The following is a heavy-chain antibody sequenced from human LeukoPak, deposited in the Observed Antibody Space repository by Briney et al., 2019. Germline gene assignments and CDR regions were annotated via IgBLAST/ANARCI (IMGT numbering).Heavy chain of an antibody. D-gene: IGHD2-2*01. Sequence: PSQTLSLTCTVSGGSISSGGPYWSWIRQHPGTGLEWIGYIYYSGSTYYNPSLKSRVTISVDTSKNQFSLKLSSVTAADTAVYYCARGSYCSSTSCHEPDYFDYWGQGTLVTVSS. CDR1: GGSISSGGPY. CDR3: ARGSYCSSTSCHEPDYFDY. V-gene: IGHV4-31*03. J-gene: IGHJ4*02. CDR2: IYYSGST.